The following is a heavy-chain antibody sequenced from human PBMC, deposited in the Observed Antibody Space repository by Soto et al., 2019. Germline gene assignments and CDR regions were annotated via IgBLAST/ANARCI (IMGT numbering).Heavy chain of an antibody. Sequence: QITLKESGPTLVKPTQTLTLTCTFSGFSLSTSGVGVGWIRQPPGKALEWLAVIYWDDDKRYSPSLKSRLTITKDTSKNRVVLTMTNMDPVDTATYYWAHRTRGGWFDPCGQGTLVTVSA. CDR1: GFSLSTSGVG. J-gene: IGHJ5*02. CDR3: AHRTRGGWFDP. D-gene: IGHD3-10*01. V-gene: IGHV2-5*02. CDR2: IYWDDDK.